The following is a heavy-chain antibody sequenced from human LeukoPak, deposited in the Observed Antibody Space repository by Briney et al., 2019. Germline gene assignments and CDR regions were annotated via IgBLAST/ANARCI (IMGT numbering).Heavy chain of an antibody. Sequence: PGGSLRLSCAASGFTFDDYAMHWVRQGPGKGLEWVSVIYRGESKKYADSVKGRFTISRDNSKNTVYLQMNSLRAEDTAVYYCVRDHYDHIWGSSPPFWGLGTLVTVSS. D-gene: IGHD3-16*01. CDR2: IYRGESK. CDR3: VRDHYDHIWGSSPPF. J-gene: IGHJ4*02. CDR1: GFTFDDYA. V-gene: IGHV3-66*01.